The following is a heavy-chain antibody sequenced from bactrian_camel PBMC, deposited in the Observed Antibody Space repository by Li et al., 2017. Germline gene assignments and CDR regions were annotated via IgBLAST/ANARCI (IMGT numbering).Heavy chain of an antibody. CDR1: GFTFSIHG. J-gene: IGHJ4*01. CDR2: INSGDDAT. Sequence: DVQLVESGGGLVQPGGSLRLSCAASGFTFSIHGMSWVRQAPGKGLEWVSSINSGDDATLYAGSVTGRFTISRDNAKNTLYLQMNSLKTEDTAVYYCATDRAYGASWYHNYWGQGTQVTVS. V-gene: IGHV3S40*01. D-gene: IGHD6*01. CDR3: ATDRAYGASWYHNY.